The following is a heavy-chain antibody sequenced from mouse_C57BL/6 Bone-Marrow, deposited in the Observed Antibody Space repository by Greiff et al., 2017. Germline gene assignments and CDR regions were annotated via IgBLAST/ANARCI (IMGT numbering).Heavy chain of an antibody. CDR2: INPNYGTT. Sequence: VQLQQSGAELVKPGASVKISCKASGYAFSSYWMNWVKQSNGKSLEWIGVINPNYGTTSYNQKFKGKATLTVDQSSSTAYMQLNSLTSEDSAVYYCARSRDGRYWYFDVWGTGTTVTVSS. CDR3: ARSRDGRYWYFDV. D-gene: IGHD2-3*01. J-gene: IGHJ1*03. V-gene: IGHV1-39*01. CDR1: GYAFSSYW.